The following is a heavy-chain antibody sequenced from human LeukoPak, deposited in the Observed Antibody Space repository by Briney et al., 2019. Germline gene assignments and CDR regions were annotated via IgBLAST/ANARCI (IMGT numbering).Heavy chain of an antibody. CDR1: GFTFSSYS. CDR3: ARDQEYYDSSGYYSILFDY. V-gene: IGHV3-21*01. J-gene: IGHJ4*02. D-gene: IGHD3-22*01. Sequence: GGSLRLSCAASGFTFSSYSMNWVRQAPGKGLEWVSSISSSSSYIYYADSVKGRLTISRDNAKNSLYLQMNSLRAEDTAVYYCARDQEYYDSSGYYSILFDYWGQGTLVTVSS. CDR2: ISSSSSYI.